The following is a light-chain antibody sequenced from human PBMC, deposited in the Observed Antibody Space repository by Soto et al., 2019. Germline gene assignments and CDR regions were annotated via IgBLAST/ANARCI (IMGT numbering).Light chain of an antibody. CDR3: QSYDSSLGGSKCV. CDR2: SNI. Sequence: QSVLTQPPSMSGAPGQRVTISCTGSSSDIGAGYDVHWYQQFPGTAPKLLIYSNINRPSGVPDRFSGSKSGTSASLAITGLHAEDDADYYCQSYDSSLGGSKCVFGGGTKLTVL. CDR1: SSDIGAGYD. V-gene: IGLV1-40*01. J-gene: IGLJ3*02.